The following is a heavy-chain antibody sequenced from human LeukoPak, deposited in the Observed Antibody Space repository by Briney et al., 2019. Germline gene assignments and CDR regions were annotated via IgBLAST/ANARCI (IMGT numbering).Heavy chain of an antibody. CDR3: AKAPSLGTEYYFDY. Sequence: PGGSLRLSCAASGFTFSSYGMHWVRQAPGKGLEWVAFIRYDGSNKYYADSVKGRFTISRDNSKNTLYLQMNSLRAEDTAVYYCAKAPSLGTEYYFDYWGQGTLVTVSS. D-gene: IGHD1-1*01. J-gene: IGHJ4*02. CDR2: IRYDGSNK. V-gene: IGHV3-30*02. CDR1: GFTFSSYG.